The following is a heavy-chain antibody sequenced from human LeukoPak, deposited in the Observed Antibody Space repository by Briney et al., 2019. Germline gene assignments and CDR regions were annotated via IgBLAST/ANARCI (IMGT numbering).Heavy chain of an antibody. CDR2: ISSSSSYI. Sequence: PGGSLRLSCAASGFTFSSYSMNWVRQAPGKGLEWVSSISSSSSYIYYADPVKGRFTISRDNAKNSLYLQMNSLRAEDTAVYYCARAYYDSSGYYYDAFDIWGQGTMVTVSS. CDR1: GFTFSSYS. V-gene: IGHV3-21*01. J-gene: IGHJ3*02. D-gene: IGHD3-22*01. CDR3: ARAYYDSSGYYYDAFDI.